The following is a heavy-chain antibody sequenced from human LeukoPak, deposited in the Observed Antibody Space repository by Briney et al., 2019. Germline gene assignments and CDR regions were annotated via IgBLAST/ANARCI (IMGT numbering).Heavy chain of an antibody. Sequence: GGSLRLSCAASGFTFNNYAMSWVRQAPGMGLEWLSYVSGSGGATYYAASVKGRFTISRDKSKNTVYLQMGSLRAEDTAIYYCPKNRGGTYKYYMDVWGNGTTVTVSS. CDR1: GFTFNNYA. CDR3: PKNRGGTYKYYMDV. J-gene: IGHJ6*03. V-gene: IGHV3-23*01. CDR2: VSGSGGAT. D-gene: IGHD1-1*01.